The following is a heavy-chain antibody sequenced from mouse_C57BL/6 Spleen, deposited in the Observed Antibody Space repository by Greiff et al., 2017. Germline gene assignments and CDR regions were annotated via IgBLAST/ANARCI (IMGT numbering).Heavy chain of an antibody. J-gene: IGHJ2*01. CDR2: IYPGSGNT. Sequence: QVHVKQSGAELVRPGASVKLSCKASGYTFTDYYINWVKQRPGQGLEWIARIYPGSGNTYYNEKFKGKATLTAEKSSSTAYMQLSSLTSEDSAVYFCARASDSFDYWGQGTTLTVSS. CDR1: GYTFTDYY. CDR3: ARASDSFDY. V-gene: IGHV1-76*01.